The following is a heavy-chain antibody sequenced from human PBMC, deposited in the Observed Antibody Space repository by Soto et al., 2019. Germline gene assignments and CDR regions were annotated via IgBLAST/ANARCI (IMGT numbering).Heavy chain of an antibody. J-gene: IGHJ5*02. CDR1: GYTFRSYY. CDR2: VNPRVGRT. Sequence: QVHLVQSGAEVKKPGASVKISCKASGYTFRSYYVHWVRQAPGHGLEWMGFVNPRVGRTSYAQNFQRRVAMSADAPTSSAFMELSQLTSQDTAVYYRGRQVVLIVTDDAPPRPKSRIVPWGQGPLVTVSS. D-gene: IGHD2-8*01. V-gene: IGHV1-46*01. CDR3: GRQVVLIVTDDAPPRPKSRIVP.